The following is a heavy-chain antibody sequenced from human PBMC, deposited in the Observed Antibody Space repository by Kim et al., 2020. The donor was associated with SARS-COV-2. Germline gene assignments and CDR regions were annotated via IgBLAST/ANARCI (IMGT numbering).Heavy chain of an antibody. D-gene: IGHD3-22*01. CDR1: GYTFTSYY. J-gene: IGHJ5*02. Sequence: ASVKVSCKASGYTFTSYYMHWVRQAPGQGLEWMGIINPSGGSTSYAQKFQGRVTMTRDTSTSTVYMELSSLRSEDTAVYYCARDPEYYYDSSGYYYDWFDPWGQGTLVTVSS. CDR2: INPSGGST. V-gene: IGHV1-46*01. CDR3: ARDPEYYYDSSGYYYDWFDP.